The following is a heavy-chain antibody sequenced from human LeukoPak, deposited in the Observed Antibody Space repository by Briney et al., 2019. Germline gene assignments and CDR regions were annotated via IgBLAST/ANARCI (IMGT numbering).Heavy chain of an antibody. D-gene: IGHD1-26*01. J-gene: IGHJ4*02. CDR2: IWYDGSNK. Sequence: GGSLRLSCAASGFTFSSYGMHWVRQAPGKGLEWVAVIWYDGSNKYYADSVKGRFTISRDNSKNTLYLQMNSLRAEDTAVYYCAKDLWQWELLTPGYWGQGTLVTVSP. V-gene: IGHV3-33*06. CDR1: GFTFSSYG. CDR3: AKDLWQWELLTPGY.